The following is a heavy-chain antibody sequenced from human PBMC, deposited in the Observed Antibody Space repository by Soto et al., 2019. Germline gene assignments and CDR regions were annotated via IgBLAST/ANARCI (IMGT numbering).Heavy chain of an antibody. J-gene: IGHJ4*02. CDR2: INLDGTPT. Sequence: PGGFVRLYRVAGEFTMSKYWMHWVRQAPGKGLVWVSRINLDGTPTPHAESATGRFTISTDNSKNTLYLQMNSLTAEEPALYYCAKESRRSYDYWPQGTLLTTSS. V-gene: IGHV3-74*01. CDR1: EFTMSKYW. D-gene: IGHD6-6*01. CDR3: AKESRRSYDY.